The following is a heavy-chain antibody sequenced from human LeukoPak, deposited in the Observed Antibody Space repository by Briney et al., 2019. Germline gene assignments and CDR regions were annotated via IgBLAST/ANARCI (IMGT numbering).Heavy chain of an antibody. D-gene: IGHD3-10*01. Sequence: ASVKVSCKASGYTFTSYGISWVRQAPGQGLEWMGWISAYNGNTNYAQKLQGRVTMTTDTSTSTAYMELRSLRSDDTAVYYCARDTDYYGSGSSWFDPWGQGTLVTVSS. CDR3: ARDTDYYGSGSSWFDP. V-gene: IGHV1-18*01. J-gene: IGHJ5*02. CDR2: ISAYNGNT. CDR1: GYTFTSYG.